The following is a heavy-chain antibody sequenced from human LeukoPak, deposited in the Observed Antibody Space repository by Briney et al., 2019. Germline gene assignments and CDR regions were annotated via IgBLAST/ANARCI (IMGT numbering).Heavy chain of an antibody. Sequence: ASVKVSCKASGGTFTSYAITWVRQAPGQGLEWMGKIIPISGTTNYAQKFQGRVTFTADESTSTAYMELSSLRSEDTALYYCARKSRLGGNWLDPWGQGTLVTVSS. J-gene: IGHJ5*02. CDR3: ARKSRLGGNWLDP. V-gene: IGHV1-69*13. CDR1: GGTFTSYA. D-gene: IGHD1-26*01. CDR2: IIPISGTT.